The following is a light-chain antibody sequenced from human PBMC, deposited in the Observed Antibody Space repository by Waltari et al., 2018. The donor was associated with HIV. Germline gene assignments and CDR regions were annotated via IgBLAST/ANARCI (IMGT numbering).Light chain of an antibody. CDR2: EAS. Sequence: IQLTQSPSSLSASIGDRVTTTCRASQGVRNALAWYQQKPGRPPKLLIYEASTLESGVPSRFSGSLSGTDFNLTISNLQPEDSATYYCQQCRSYPRTFGQGATVEIK. J-gene: IGKJ2*01. CDR1: QGVRNA. CDR3: QQCRSYPRT. V-gene: IGKV1-13*02.